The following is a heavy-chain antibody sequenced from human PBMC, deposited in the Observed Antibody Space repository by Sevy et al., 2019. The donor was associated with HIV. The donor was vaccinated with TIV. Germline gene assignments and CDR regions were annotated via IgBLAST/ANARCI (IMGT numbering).Heavy chain of an antibody. CDR3: TTAPDIVVVPARDGMDV. CDR1: GFTFSNAW. V-gene: IGHV3-15*01. Sequence: GGSLRLSCAASGFTFSNAWMSWVRQAPGKGLEWVGRIKSKTDGGTTDYAAPGKGRFTISRDDSKNTLYLQMNSLKTEDTAVYYCTTAPDIVVVPARDGMDVWGQGTTVTVSS. D-gene: IGHD2-2*01. CDR2: IKSKTDGGTT. J-gene: IGHJ6*02.